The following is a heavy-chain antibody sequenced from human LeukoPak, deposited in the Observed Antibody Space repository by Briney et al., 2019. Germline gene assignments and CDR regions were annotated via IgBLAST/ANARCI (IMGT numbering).Heavy chain of an antibody. J-gene: IGHJ4*02. CDR3: AKDYDSSGYYLDY. CDR2: ISFNGSHE. CDR1: GFNFRSYA. V-gene: IGHV3-30-3*01. Sequence: GRSLRLSCAASGFNFRSYAIHWVRQAPGKGLEWVAVISFNGSHEYYADSVEGRFTISRDNSKNTLYLQMNSLRAEDTAVYYCAKDYDSSGYYLDYWGQGTLVTVSS. D-gene: IGHD3-22*01.